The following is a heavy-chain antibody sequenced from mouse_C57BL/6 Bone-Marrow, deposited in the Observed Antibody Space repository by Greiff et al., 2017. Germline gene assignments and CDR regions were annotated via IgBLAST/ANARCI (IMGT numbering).Heavy chain of an antibody. CDR2: ISPGDGDT. V-gene: IGHV1-82*01. J-gene: IGHJ3*01. CDR3: SSLELRAY. D-gene: IGHD1-1*01. Sequence: QVQLQQSGPELVKPGASVKISCKASGYAFSSSWMNWVKQRPGKGLEWIGRISPGDGDTNYNGKFKGKATLTADKSSSTAYMQISSLTSEDSAVYFFSSLELRAYWGQGTLVTVSA. CDR1: GYAFSSSW.